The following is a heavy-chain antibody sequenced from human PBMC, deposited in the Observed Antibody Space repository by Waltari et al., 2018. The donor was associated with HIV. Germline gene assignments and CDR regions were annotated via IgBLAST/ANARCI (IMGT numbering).Heavy chain of an antibody. D-gene: IGHD2-2*01. Sequence: QAQLAQSGAEVKKPGASVKVSCKAPGYTFTSYGLSWVRQAPGQGLEWLGWISAYNGNTNYAQKLQGRVTMTTDTSTSTAYMELRSLRSDDTAVYYCARVGCSSASCYSGWFDPWGQGTLVTVSS. J-gene: IGHJ5*02. CDR3: ARVGCSSASCYSGWFDP. CDR1: GYTFTSYG. CDR2: ISAYNGNT. V-gene: IGHV1-18*01.